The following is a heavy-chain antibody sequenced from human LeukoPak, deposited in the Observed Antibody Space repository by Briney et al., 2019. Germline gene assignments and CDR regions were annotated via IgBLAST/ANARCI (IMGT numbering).Heavy chain of an antibody. CDR3: ARHTDGNDSDAFDI. CDR1: GYSFTNYW. V-gene: IGHV5-51*01. D-gene: IGHD2-8*02. Sequence: KISCKGFGYSFTNYWIGWVRQMPGKGLEWMGIIYPDYSETTYSPSFQGQVIMSVDKSINTAYLQWNSLRASDTAMYYCARHTDGNDSDAFDIWGQGTMVAVSS. J-gene: IGHJ3*02. CDR2: IYPDYSET.